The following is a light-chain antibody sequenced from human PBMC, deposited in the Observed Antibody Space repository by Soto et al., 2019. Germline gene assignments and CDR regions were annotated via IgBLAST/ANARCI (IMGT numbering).Light chain of an antibody. CDR1: SSDVGAYNC. CDR2: DVS. Sequence: QSALTQPASVSGSSGQSITISCTGTSSDVGAYNCVSWYQQHPGKAPKLMIYDVSIRPSGVSNRFSGSKSGNTASLTISGLQAEDEADFYCTSYTRSNTYVFGTGTKVTVL. V-gene: IGLV2-14*01. J-gene: IGLJ1*01. CDR3: TSYTRSNTYV.